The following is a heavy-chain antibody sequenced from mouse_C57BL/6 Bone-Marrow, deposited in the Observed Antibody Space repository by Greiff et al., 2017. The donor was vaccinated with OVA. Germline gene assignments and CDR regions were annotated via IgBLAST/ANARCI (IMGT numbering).Heavy chain of an antibody. D-gene: IGHD1-1*01. J-gene: IGHJ2*01. Sequence: EVMLVESGGGLVKPGGSLKLSCAASGFTFSSYAMSWVRQTPEKRLEWVATISDGGSYTYYPDNVKGRFTISRDNAKNNLYLQMSHLKSEDTAMYYCARVLITTVVVGDYWGQGTTLTVSS. V-gene: IGHV5-4*03. CDR1: GFTFSSYA. CDR2: ISDGGSYT. CDR3: ARVLITTVVVGDY.